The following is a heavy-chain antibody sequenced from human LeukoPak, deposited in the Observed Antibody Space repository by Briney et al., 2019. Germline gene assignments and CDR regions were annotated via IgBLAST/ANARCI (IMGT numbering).Heavy chain of an antibody. Sequence: GASVKVSCKASGYTFTDYYIHWVRQAPGQGLEWMGWINPNSGGTNYAQKFQGRVTMTRDTSMSTAYMELSRLRSDDTAVYYCARDANYYGSGSSLDYWGQGTLVTVSS. D-gene: IGHD3-10*01. CDR1: GYTFTDYY. CDR3: ARDANYYGSGSSLDY. V-gene: IGHV1-2*02. CDR2: INPNSGGT. J-gene: IGHJ4*02.